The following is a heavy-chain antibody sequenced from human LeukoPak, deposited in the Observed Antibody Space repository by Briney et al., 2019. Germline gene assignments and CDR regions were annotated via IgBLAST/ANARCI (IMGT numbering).Heavy chain of an antibody. D-gene: IGHD6-19*01. CDR3: AKGAVAGTLYFDY. CDR1: GFTFSSYA. J-gene: IGHJ4*02. Sequence: PGGSLRLSCAASGFTFSSYAMNWVRQAPGKGLQWVSTISGSGGSTYYADSAKGRFTISRDNSKNTLYLQMNSLRAEDTAVYYCAKGAVAGTLYFDYWGQETLVTVSS. V-gene: IGHV3-23*01. CDR2: ISGSGGST.